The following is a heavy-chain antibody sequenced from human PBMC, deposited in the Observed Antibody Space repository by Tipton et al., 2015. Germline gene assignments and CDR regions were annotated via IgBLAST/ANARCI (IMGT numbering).Heavy chain of an antibody. D-gene: IGHD6-13*01. V-gene: IGHV3-21*01. Sequence: SLRLSCAASGFTFSTYSMTWVRQAPGKGLDWVSSIGHNHFVDYADSVKGRFTISRDNAKNSLYLQMNSLRDEDTAVYYCARDPSPSPNYDSSSWYNWFDPWGQGTLVTVSS. CDR2: IGHNHFV. J-gene: IGHJ5*02. CDR1: GFTFSTYS. CDR3: ARDPSPSPNYDSSSWYNWFDP.